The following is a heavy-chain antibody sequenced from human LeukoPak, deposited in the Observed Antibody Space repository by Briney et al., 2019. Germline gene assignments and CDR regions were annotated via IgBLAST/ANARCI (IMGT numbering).Heavy chain of an antibody. CDR3: ARDGRRAARPDHFDY. D-gene: IGHD6-6*01. CDR2: IYTSGST. V-gene: IGHV4-4*07. J-gene: IGHJ4*02. CDR1: GGSISSYY. Sequence: SETLSLTCTVSGGSISSYYWSWIRQPAGKGLEWIGRIYTSGSTNYNPSLKSRVTISVDKSKNQFSLKLSSVTAADTAVYYCARDGRRAARPDHFDYWGQGTLVTVSS.